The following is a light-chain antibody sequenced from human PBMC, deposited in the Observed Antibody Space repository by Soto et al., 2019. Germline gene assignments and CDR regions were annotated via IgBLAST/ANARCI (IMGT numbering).Light chain of an antibody. V-gene: IGKV3-20*01. CDR1: QSVSSSY. J-gene: IGKJ1*01. CDR3: QQYDSSPKT. Sequence: EIVLTQSTGTLSLSPGERATLSCRASQSVSSSYLACYQQKPGQAPRLLIYGASSRATGIPDRFSGSGSGTDFTLTISRLEPEDFAVYYCQQYDSSPKTFGQGTKVEIK. CDR2: GAS.